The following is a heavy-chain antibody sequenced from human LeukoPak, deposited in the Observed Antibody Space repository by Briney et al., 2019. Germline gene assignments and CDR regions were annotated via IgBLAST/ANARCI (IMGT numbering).Heavy chain of an antibody. Sequence: RTSETLSLTCSVSGGSISSYYWSWIRQPPGKGLEWIGYIYYSGRTSYNPSLKSRVTISVDTSKNQFSLKLSSVTAADTAVYYCARRKGFRGYYYMDVWGKGTTVTVSS. V-gene: IGHV4-59*12. D-gene: IGHD3-10*01. CDR2: IYYSGRT. CDR1: GGSISSYY. J-gene: IGHJ6*03. CDR3: ARRKGFRGYYYMDV.